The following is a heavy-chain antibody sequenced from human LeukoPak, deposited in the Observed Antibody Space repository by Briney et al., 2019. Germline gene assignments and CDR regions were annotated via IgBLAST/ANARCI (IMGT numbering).Heavy chain of an antibody. V-gene: IGHV3-48*03. CDR1: GFTFSSYE. D-gene: IGHD4-17*01. Sequence: GGSLRLSCAASGFTFSSYEMNWVRQAPGKGLEWVSSISSSGSTIYYADSVKGRFTISRDNAKNSLYLQMNSLRAEDTAVYYCAREKGYGDYGDAFDIWGQGTMVTVSS. J-gene: IGHJ3*02. CDR2: ISSSGSTI. CDR3: AREKGYGDYGDAFDI.